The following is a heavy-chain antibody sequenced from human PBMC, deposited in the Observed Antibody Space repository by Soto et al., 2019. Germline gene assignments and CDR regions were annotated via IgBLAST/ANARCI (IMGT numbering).Heavy chain of an antibody. CDR1: GGTFSSFT. CDR2: IIPMLEMA. CDR3: ARAGSGTECRISSRGLDV. V-gene: IGHV1-69*02. D-gene: IGHD3-10*01. J-gene: IGHJ6*02. Sequence: QVQLVHSGAEVKKPGSSVKVSCKASGGTFSSFTLNWVRQAPGQGLEWMGRIIPMLEMANYAQKFQGRVTITADKSTSTTYMELSSLRSEDTAVYYCARAGSGTECRISSRGLDVWGQGKTVTFAS.